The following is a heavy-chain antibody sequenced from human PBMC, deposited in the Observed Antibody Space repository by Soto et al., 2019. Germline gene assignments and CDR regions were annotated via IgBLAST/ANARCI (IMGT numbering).Heavy chain of an antibody. CDR2: IWYDGSNK. Sequence: PGGSLRLSCAASGFTFSSYGVHWVRQAPGKGLEWVAVIWYDGSNKYYADSVKGRFTISRDNSKNTLYLQMNSLRAEDTAVYYCARGSSVVVTENGSFDIWGQGTMVTVSS. CDR1: GFTFSSYG. J-gene: IGHJ3*02. D-gene: IGHD2-21*02. V-gene: IGHV3-33*01. CDR3: ARGSSVVVTENGSFDI.